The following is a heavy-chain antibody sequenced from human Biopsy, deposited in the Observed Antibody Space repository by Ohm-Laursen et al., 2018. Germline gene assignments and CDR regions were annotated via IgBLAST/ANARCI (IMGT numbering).Heavy chain of an antibody. D-gene: IGHD1-26*01. CDR2: IIPIPNVA. J-gene: IGHJ5*02. Sequence: SSVKVSCKASGDSFTSYAIGWVRQAPGQGLEWMGGIIPIPNVATYAQKFQGRITITADESISTAYMELNSLTSDDTAVYFCARGEGSSWFDPWGHGTLVTVSS. CDR1: GDSFTSYA. CDR3: ARGEGSSWFDP. V-gene: IGHV1-69*01.